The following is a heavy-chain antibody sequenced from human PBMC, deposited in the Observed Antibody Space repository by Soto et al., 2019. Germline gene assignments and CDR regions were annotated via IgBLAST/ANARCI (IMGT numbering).Heavy chain of an antibody. CDR3: ARSPYADALDI. CDR2: IFHSGTT. V-gene: IGHV4-28*01. J-gene: IGHJ3*02. Sequence: SETLSLTCAVSGYSITNVNWWAWIRQPPGKGLEWNGYIFHSGTTHYNPSLKSRVTMLVDTSKNQFSLRVDSLTAEDTAVYYCARSPYADALDIWGQGTTVTVSS. CDR1: GYSITNVNW. D-gene: IGHD2-2*01.